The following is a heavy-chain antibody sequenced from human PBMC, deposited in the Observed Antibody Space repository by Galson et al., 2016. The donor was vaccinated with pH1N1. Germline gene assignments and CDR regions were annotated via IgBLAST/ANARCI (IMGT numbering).Heavy chain of an antibody. D-gene: IGHD3-16*01. V-gene: IGHV3-30*03. J-gene: IGHJ6*02. CDR1: GFSFDTYA. CDR2: ISYNGHDQ. CDR3: AREAWSYADTYYNGMDV. Sequence: SLKLSCAASGFSFDTYAMHWVRQAPGKGLEWVAFISYNGHDQSYADSLKDRFIISRDNSTNTAYLQLNSLRNEDTAVFYCAREAWSYADTYYNGMDVWGQGTTVTVSS.